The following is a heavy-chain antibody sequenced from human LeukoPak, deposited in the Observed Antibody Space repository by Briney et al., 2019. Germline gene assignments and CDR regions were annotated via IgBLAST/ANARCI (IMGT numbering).Heavy chain of an antibody. V-gene: IGHV3-30-3*01. CDR2: MTYDGSNK. CDR1: GFTFSSHA. J-gene: IGHJ5*02. D-gene: IGHD6-19*01. CDR3: ARDGDSSGWFLHSKPKNWFDP. Sequence: PGGSLRLSCAASGFTFSSHAIHWVRQAPGKGLEWVAVMTYDGSNKYYADSVKGRFTISRDNSKNTQYLQMNSLRAEDTAVYYCARDGDSSGWFLHSKPKNWFDPWGQGTLVTVSS.